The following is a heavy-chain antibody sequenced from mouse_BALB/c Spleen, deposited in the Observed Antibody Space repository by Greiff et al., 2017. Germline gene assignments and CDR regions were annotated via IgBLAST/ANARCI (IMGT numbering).Heavy chain of an antibody. J-gene: IGHJ2*01. D-gene: IGHD2-2*01. CDR2: ISSGGSYT. V-gene: IGHV5-6-4*01. CDR3: TREGRYDGYDGPDYFDY. CDR1: GFSFSSYT. Sequence: EVKLMESGGGLVKPGGSLKLSCAASGFSFSSYTMSWVRQTPEKRLEWVATISSGGSYTYYPDSVKGRFTISRDNAKNTLYLQMSSLKSEDTAMYYCTREGRYDGYDGPDYFDYWGQGTTLTVSS.